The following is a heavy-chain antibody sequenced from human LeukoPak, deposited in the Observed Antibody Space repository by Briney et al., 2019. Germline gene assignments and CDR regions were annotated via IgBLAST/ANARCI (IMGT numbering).Heavy chain of an antibody. CDR3: ANAPLASRRSYFDT. V-gene: IGHV3-48*04. D-gene: IGHD6-6*01. J-gene: IGHJ4*02. Sequence: GGSLRLSCAASGVTFSSINWVRRAPGKGLEWVAYISGSRGTAYYADSVKGRFTISSDDAKTSVFLQMNSLSAEDTAVYYCANAPLASRRSYFDTWGQGAPVVVSA. CDR1: GVTFSS. CDR2: ISGSRGTA.